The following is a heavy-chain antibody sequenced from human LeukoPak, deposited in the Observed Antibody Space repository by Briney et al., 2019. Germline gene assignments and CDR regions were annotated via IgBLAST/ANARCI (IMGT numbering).Heavy chain of an antibody. D-gene: IGHD1-26*01. CDR3: AKGSLGAFDI. J-gene: IGHJ3*02. V-gene: IGHV3-74*01. CDR1: GFSFSNYW. CDR2: ISSDGSTT. Sequence: GGSLRLSCAASGFSFSNYWMYWVRQAPEKGLVWVSRISSDGSTTNYADSVKGRLTISRDNAKNTLYLQMNSLTTEDTAMYYCAKGSLGAFDIWGQGTMVTVSS.